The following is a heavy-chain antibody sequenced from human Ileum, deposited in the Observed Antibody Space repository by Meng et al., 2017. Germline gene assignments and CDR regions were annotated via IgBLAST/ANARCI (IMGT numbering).Heavy chain of an antibody. CDR2: ISVDKGNT. J-gene: IGHJ3*02. V-gene: IGHV1-18*01. D-gene: IGHD2-21*01. CDR1: CYTFTGYG. Sequence: VHAGAEVKNPGASVEVSCKASCYTFTGYGISWLRHAPGQGLEWMGGISVDKGNTNYAQSLQGRVTMTTDTSTSTVYMELRCLRSDDTAVYFCASVIRGISLYDGFDMWGQGTMVTVSS. CDR3: ASVIRGISLYDGFDM.